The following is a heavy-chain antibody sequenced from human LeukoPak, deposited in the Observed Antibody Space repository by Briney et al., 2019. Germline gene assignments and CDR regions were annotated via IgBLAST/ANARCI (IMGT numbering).Heavy chain of an antibody. J-gene: IGHJ4*02. Sequence: PGGSLRLSYAASGFTFRSCAMHWVRQAPGKGLVWVSRINTDGSSTSYADSVKGRFTISRDNAKNTLYLQMNSLRAEDTAVYYCVRESSGYYYFDYWGQGTLVTVSS. CDR3: VRESSGYYYFDY. CDR2: INTDGSST. D-gene: IGHD3-22*01. CDR1: GFTFRSCA. V-gene: IGHV3-74*01.